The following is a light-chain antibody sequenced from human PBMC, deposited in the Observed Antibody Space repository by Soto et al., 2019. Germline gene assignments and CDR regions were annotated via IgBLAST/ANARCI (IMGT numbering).Light chain of an antibody. CDR2: AAY. J-gene: IGKJ4*01. V-gene: IGKV1-39*01. Sequence: RRASQSIRSWVAWYQPKTGKAPKLRSDAAYSLQSGVPSRCSGRGSGADCTLTIRCLQPGEFATYYCQPSYSTPLTVGGGTKVDIK. CDR3: QPSYSTPLT. CDR1: QSIRSW.